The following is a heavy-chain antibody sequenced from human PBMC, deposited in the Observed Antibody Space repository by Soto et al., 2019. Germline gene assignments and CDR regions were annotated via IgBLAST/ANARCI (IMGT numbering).Heavy chain of an antibody. V-gene: IGHV3-23*01. CDR3: AKDGGYSSSWYEAYYYGMDV. Sequence: GGSLRLSCAASGFTFSSYAMSWVRQAPGKGLEWVSAISGSGGSTYYADSVKGRFTISRDNSKNTLYLQMTRLRAEDTAVYYCAKDGGYSSSWYEAYYYGMDVWGQGTTVTVS. CDR1: GFTFSSYA. J-gene: IGHJ6*02. D-gene: IGHD6-13*01. CDR2: ISGSGGST.